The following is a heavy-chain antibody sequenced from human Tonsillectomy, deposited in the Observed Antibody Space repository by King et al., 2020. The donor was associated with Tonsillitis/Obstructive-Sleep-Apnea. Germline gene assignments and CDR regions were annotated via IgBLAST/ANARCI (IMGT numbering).Heavy chain of an antibody. D-gene: IGHD3-3*01. CDR1: GFTVNKNK. Sequence: VQLVESGGGLIQPGGSMRLSCAASGFTVNKNKMSWVRQAPGKGLEWVSVICSGGSTYYADSVKGRFTISRDNSMNTLYLEMNSLRAEDTAVYYCTLYDFWSGYHYYYMDVWGKGTTVTVSS. CDR2: ICSGGST. V-gene: IGHV3-53*01. J-gene: IGHJ6*03. CDR3: TLYDFWSGYHYYYMDV.